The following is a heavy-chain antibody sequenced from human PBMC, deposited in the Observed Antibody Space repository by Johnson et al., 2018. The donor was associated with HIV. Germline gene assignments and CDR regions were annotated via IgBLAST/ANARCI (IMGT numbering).Heavy chain of an antibody. Sequence: VQLVQSGGGVVQPGRSLILSCPSSGFTFDDYGMSWVRQAPGKGLEWVSGINWNGGSTGYADSVKGRFTISRDSAKNFLYLQMNSLRAEDTALYYCARESKPFWYYYGSGSASDAFDIWGQGT. D-gene: IGHD3-10*01. CDR3: ARESKPFWYYYGSGSASDAFDI. CDR1: GFTFDDYG. V-gene: IGHV3-20*04. CDR2: INWNGGST. J-gene: IGHJ3*02.